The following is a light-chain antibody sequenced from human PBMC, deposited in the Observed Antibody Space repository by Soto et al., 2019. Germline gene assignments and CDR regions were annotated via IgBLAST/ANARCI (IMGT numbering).Light chain of an antibody. Sequence: DIQMTQSPSSLSASVGDRVTITCRASQSIRNYLNWYQHKPGKAPNLLIYAASSLHSGVPSRFSGSGSGTDFTLTITTLQPEDFATYYCQQYNSYPLTFGGGTKVEIK. J-gene: IGKJ4*01. V-gene: IGKV1-39*01. CDR1: QSIRNY. CDR2: AAS. CDR3: QQYNSYPLT.